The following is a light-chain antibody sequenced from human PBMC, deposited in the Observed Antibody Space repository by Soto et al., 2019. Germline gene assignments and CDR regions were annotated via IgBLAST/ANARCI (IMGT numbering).Light chain of an antibody. CDR1: RSDIGDSNF. V-gene: IGLV2-14*01. CDR2: EVN. Sequence: QSVLTQPASVSGSPGQSVTISCTGPRSDIGDSNFISWYQHSPGKAPRLLIYEVNNRPSGVSRRFSGSKAGNTASLTISGLLEDDEADYCCASFRSGTILVFGSGTKLTVL. CDR3: ASFRSGTILV. J-gene: IGLJ2*01.